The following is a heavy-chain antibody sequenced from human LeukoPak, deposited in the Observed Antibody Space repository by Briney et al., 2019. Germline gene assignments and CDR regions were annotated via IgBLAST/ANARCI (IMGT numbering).Heavy chain of an antibody. V-gene: IGHV1-69*13. CDR2: IIPIFGTA. CDR1: GGTFSSYA. Sequence: SVKVSCKASGGTFSSYAISWVRQAPGQGLEWMGGIIPIFGTANYAQKFQGRVTITADESTSTAYMELSSLRPEDTAVYYCVRYTDSSYPDWGQGTLVTVSS. CDR3: VRYTDSSYPD. J-gene: IGHJ4*02. D-gene: IGHD2-2*02.